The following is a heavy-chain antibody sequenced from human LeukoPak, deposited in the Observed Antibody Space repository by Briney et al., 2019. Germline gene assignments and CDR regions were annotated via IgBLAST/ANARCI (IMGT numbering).Heavy chain of an antibody. V-gene: IGHV4-34*01. Sequence: SETLSLTCAVYGGSFSGYYWSWIRQPPGKGLEWIGEINHSGSTNYNPSLKSRVTISADTSKNQVSLNLSSVTAADTAVYFCARFGSAAGTGTSFDYWGQGTLVTVSS. CDR1: GGSFSGYY. D-gene: IGHD6-13*01. CDR3: ARFGSAAGTGTSFDY. J-gene: IGHJ4*02. CDR2: INHSGST.